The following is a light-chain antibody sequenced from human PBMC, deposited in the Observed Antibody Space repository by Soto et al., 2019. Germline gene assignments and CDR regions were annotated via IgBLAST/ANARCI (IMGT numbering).Light chain of an antibody. Sequence: SYELTQPPSVSVAPGQTARITCGGNHIGSKSVHWYQQKPGQAPVLVVYDDSDRPSGIPERFSGSNSGNTATLTISRVEAGDEADYYCQVWDSSSDLLVFGEGTKLTVL. V-gene: IGLV3-21*02. J-gene: IGLJ2*01. CDR3: QVWDSSSDLLV. CDR2: DDS. CDR1: HIGSKS.